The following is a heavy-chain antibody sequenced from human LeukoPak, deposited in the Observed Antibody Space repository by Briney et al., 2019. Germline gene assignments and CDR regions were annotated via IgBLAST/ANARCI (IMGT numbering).Heavy chain of an antibody. D-gene: IGHD2-2*01. V-gene: IGHV3-23*01. CDR1: GFSFSSCA. Sequence: GGSLRLSCAASGFSFSSCAMSWVRQAPGKGPQWVSGVSDDGNSRYYADSLKGRFTISRDNSANTVYLQMNNLADEDTAVYYCVKEGERRSYAPKTGPPTWGQGNLVTVSS. CDR3: VKEGERRSYAPKTGPPT. J-gene: IGHJ5*02. CDR2: VSDDGNSR.